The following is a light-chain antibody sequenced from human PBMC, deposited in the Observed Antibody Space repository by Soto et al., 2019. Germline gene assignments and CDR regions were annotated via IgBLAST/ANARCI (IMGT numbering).Light chain of an antibody. CDR3: QQYHSSPYT. CDR2: QAS. CDR1: QSVSPW. Sequence: DIHMTQSPSTLSVSVRDRVTITCRASQSVSPWLAWYQQKPGKAPRLLIYQASTLESGVPSRFSGSGADTEFTLTISSLQPDDLATYYCQQYHSSPYTFGQGTKLEI. J-gene: IGKJ2*01. V-gene: IGKV1-5*03.